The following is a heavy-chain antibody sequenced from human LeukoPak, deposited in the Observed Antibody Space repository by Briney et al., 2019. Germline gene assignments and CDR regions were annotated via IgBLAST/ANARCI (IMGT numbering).Heavy chain of an antibody. CDR3: ARGTNSQDPEDEYFQH. CDR2: IYYSGST. D-gene: IGHD4-23*01. CDR1: GGSISSYY. Sequence: SETLSLTCTVSGGSISSYYWSWIRQPPGKGLEWIGYIYYSGSTNYNPSLKSRVTISVDTSKNQFSLKLSSVTAADTAVYYCARGTNSQDPEDEYFQHWGQGTLVTVSS. J-gene: IGHJ1*01. V-gene: IGHV4-59*01.